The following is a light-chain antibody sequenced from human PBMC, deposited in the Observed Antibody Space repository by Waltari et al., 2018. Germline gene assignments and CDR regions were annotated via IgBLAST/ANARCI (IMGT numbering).Light chain of an antibody. CDR2: ASF. J-gene: IGKJ4*01. V-gene: IGKV1-33*01. CDR3: QQFDNVPLT. Sequence: DIQMTQSPSSLSASVGDRVIITCRASQDIDNNLNWYQQKPGESPKLMIYASFTLETGDRSRFSGSGSGRKISFTISSLQPEDFATYYCQQFDNVPLTFGGRTKVDIK. CDR1: QDIDNN.